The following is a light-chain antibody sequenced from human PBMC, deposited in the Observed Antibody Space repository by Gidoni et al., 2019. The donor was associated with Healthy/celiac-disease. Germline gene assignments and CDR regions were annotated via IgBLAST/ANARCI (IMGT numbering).Light chain of an antibody. Sequence: EIVLTQSPATLSLSPGERTTLTCRPSQSVSSYLAWYQQKPGQAPSLLIYDASNSATGIPARLSGSGSGTVFTLTISSLEPEDFSFYYCQQRSNWPPWTFXQXTKVEIK. CDR2: DAS. CDR1: QSVSSY. CDR3: QQRSNWPPWT. V-gene: IGKV3-11*01. J-gene: IGKJ1*01.